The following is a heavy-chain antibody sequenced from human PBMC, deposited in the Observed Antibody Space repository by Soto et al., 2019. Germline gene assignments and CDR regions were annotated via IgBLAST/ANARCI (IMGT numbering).Heavy chain of an antibody. CDR1: GYSISSGYY. Sequence: KPSETLSLTCAVSGYSISSGYYWAWIRQPPGKGLEWIGNIYHSGSTSYNPSLKNRVTISIDTSKNQFSLKLTSVTAADTAVYYCARDDNWFDPWGQGTLVTVSS. V-gene: IGHV4-38-2*02. CDR2: IYHSGST. J-gene: IGHJ5*02. CDR3: ARDDNWFDP.